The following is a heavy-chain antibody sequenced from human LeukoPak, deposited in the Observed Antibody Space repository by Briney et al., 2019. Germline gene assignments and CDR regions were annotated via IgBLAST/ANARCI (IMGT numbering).Heavy chain of an antibody. J-gene: IGHJ6*03. D-gene: IGHD6-13*01. CDR1: GGSISSYY. V-gene: IGHV4-4*07. CDR3: ARTTEAHSWRTRYYDYYMDV. CDR2: IYTSGST. Sequence: KPSETLSLTCTVSGGSISSYYWSWIRQPAGKGLEWIGRIYTSGSTNYNPSLKSRVTISVDTSKNQFSLKLSSVTVADTAVYYCARTTEAHSWRTRYYDYYMDVWGKGTTVTVSS.